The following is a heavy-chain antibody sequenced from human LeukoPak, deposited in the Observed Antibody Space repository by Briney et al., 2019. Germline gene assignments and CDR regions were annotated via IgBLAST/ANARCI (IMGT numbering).Heavy chain of an antibody. CDR3: TRSKGLVGATTAPAYFDY. V-gene: IGHV1-46*01. CDR1: GYTFTSYY. J-gene: IGHJ4*02. Sequence: ASVKVSCKASGYTFTSYYFHWVRQAPGQGLEWMGMITPSGGSTSCAQKFQGRVTMTRDTSTSTVYMELSSLRSEDTAVYYCTRSKGLVGATTAPAYFDYWGQGTLVTVSS. CDR2: ITPSGGST. D-gene: IGHD1-26*01.